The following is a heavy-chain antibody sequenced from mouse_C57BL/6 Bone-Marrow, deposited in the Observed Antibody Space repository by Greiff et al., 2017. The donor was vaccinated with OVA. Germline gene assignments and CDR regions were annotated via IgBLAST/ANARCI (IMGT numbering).Heavy chain of an antibody. CDR2: ISSGSSTI. Sequence: EVKLMESGGGLVKPGGSLKLSCAASGFTFSDYGMHWVRQAPEKGLEWVAYISSGSSTIYYADTVKGRFTISRDNAKNTLFLQMTSLRSEDTAMYYCASPGSSPYYYAMDYWGQGTSVTVSS. CDR1: GFTFSDYG. J-gene: IGHJ4*01. CDR3: ASPGSSPYYYAMDY. V-gene: IGHV5-17*01. D-gene: IGHD1-1*01.